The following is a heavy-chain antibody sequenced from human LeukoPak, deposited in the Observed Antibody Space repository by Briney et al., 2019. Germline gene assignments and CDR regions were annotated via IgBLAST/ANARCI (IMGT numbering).Heavy chain of an antibody. CDR3: ARDLMGIAYRGAFYY. V-gene: IGHV3-23*01. D-gene: IGHD6-13*01. Sequence: PGGSLRLSCAASGFTFSSYAMSWVRQAPGKGLEWVSAIGGSGGSTYYADSVKGRFTISRDNAKNSLYLQMNSLRAEDTAVYYCARDLMGIAYRGAFYYWGQGTLVTVSS. J-gene: IGHJ4*02. CDR2: IGGSGGST. CDR1: GFTFSSYA.